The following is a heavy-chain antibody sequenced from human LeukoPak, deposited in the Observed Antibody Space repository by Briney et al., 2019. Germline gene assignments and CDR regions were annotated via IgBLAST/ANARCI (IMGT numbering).Heavy chain of an antibody. Sequence: NSSETLSLTCAVYGGSISGYYWNWIRQPPGKGLEWIGEINHSGSTNYNPSLKSRVTISVDTSKNQFSLKLSSVTAADTAVYYCARRNTAMVPIPPKGFFDYYCRGTLVTVSS. D-gene: IGHD5-18*01. CDR1: GGSISGYY. V-gene: IGHV4-34*01. CDR3: ARRNTAMVPIPPKGFFDY. CDR2: INHSGST. J-gene: IGHJ4*02.